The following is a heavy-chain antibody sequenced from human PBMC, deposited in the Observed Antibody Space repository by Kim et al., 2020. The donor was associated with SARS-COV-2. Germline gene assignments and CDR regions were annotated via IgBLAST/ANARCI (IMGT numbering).Heavy chain of an antibody. D-gene: IGHD6-13*01. CDR2: ISYDGSNK. CDR3: ARGLVGAAAGTPDY. J-gene: IGHJ4*02. V-gene: IGHV3-30-3*01. CDR1: GFTFSSYA. Sequence: GGSLRLSCAASGFTFSSYAMHWVRQAPGKGLEWVAVISYDGSNKYYADSVKGRFTISRDNSKNTLYLQMNSLRAEDTAVYYCARGLVGAAAGTPDYLGQGTLVTVSS.